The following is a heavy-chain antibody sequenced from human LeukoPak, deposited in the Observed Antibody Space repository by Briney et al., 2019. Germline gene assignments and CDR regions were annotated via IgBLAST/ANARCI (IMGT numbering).Heavy chain of an antibody. CDR3: ARGTLWSGYYVDY. CDR1: GGSFSGYY. CDR2: IYYSGST. J-gene: IGHJ4*02. Sequence: SETLSLTCAVYGGSFSGYYWSWIRQHPGKGLEWTGYIYYSGSTYYNPSLKSRVTISVDTSKNQFSLKLSSVTAADTAVYYCARGTLWSGYYVDYWGQGTLVTVSS. D-gene: IGHD3-3*01. V-gene: IGHV4-31*11.